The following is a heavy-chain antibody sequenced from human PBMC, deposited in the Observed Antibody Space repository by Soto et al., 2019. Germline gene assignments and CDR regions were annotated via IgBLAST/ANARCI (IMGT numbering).Heavy chain of an antibody. D-gene: IGHD3-9*01. CDR2: MYYTGNT. CDR3: ARLKMWAGYSRGTFDY. CDR1: GGSISSGGYY. V-gene: IGHV4-31*03. J-gene: IGHJ4*01. Sequence: SETLSLTCTVSGGSISSGGYYWSWIRQHPGKGLECIGYMYYTGNTYYNPSFKSRVTISGDTSKNQFSLKLNSVTAADTAVYYCARLKMWAGYSRGTFDYWGHGSLVTVSS.